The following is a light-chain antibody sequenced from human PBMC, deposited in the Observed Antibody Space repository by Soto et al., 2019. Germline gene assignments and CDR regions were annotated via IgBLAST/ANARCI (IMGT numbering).Light chain of an antibody. J-gene: IGKJ1*01. CDR2: GAS. Sequence: EIVLTQSPGILSLSPGERASLSCGASQSISSSFLAWYQQKPGQAPRLLIYGASSRATGIPDRFSGTGSETDFTLTISRLEPEDFAVYYCQQYNGWPRTFGQGTKVDIK. CDR1: QSISSSF. CDR3: QQYNGWPRT. V-gene: IGKV3-20*01.